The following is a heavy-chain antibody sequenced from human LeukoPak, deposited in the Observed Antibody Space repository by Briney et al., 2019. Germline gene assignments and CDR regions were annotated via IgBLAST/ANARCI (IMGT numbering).Heavy chain of an antibody. CDR2: ISSSGSTI. CDR3: AELGITMIGGV. CDR1: GFTFSSYE. J-gene: IGHJ6*04. D-gene: IGHD3-10*02. V-gene: IGHV3-48*03. Sequence: GSLRLSCAASGFTFSSYEMNWVRQAPGKGLEGVSYISSSGSTIYYADSVKGRFTISKDNAKNSLYLQMNSLRAEDTAVYYCAELGITMIGGVWGKGTTVTISS.